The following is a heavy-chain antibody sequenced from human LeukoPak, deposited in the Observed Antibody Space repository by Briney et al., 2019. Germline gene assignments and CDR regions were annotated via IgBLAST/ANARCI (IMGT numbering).Heavy chain of an antibody. CDR3: ARGRTGAAALDF. Sequence: SETLSLTCTVSGGSISSGGYYWSWIRQHPGKGLEWIGYIYYSGSTYYNPSLKSRVTISVDTSKNQFSLKLTSVTAADTAVYYCARGRTGAAALDFWGPGTLVTVSS. CDR1: GGSISSGGYY. V-gene: IGHV4-31*03. J-gene: IGHJ4*02. CDR2: IYYSGST. D-gene: IGHD2-2*01.